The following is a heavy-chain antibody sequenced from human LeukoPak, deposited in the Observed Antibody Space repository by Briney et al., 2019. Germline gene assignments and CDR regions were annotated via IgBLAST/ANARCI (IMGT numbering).Heavy chain of an antibody. V-gene: IGHV1-46*02. D-gene: IGHD1-1*01. CDR2: IRPGGDGP. Sequence: ASVKVSCKASGNSLNNYHMHWVRQALGQGLEWLGIIRPGGDGPSYAQKFQGRVTMTRDMSTSTVYMELSSLTSDDTAVYYCGRDPTYRNYFDSWGQGTLVTVSS. J-gene: IGHJ4*02. CDR1: GNSLNNYH. CDR3: GRDPTYRNYFDS.